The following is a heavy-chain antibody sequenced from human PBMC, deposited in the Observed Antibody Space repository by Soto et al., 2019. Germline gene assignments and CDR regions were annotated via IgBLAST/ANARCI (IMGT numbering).Heavy chain of an antibody. Sequence: GESLKISCKGSGYSFTSYWIGWVRQMPGKGLEWMGIIYPGDSDTRYSPSFQGQVTISADTSTSTAYMELRSLRSDDTAVYYCARPKGHIPNPLGACYGMDVWGQGTTVTVSS. CDR1: GYSFTSYW. D-gene: IGHD2-21*01. CDR2: IYPGDSDT. CDR3: ARPKGHIPNPLGACYGMDV. V-gene: IGHV5-51*01. J-gene: IGHJ6*02.